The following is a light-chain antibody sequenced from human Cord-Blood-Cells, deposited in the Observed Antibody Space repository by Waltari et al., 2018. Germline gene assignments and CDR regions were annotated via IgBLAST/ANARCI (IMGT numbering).Light chain of an antibody. CDR1: SSHVGGNQY. J-gene: IGLJ3*02. Sequence: HYALTQLAPSSASPGQPITTPCSATSSHVGGNQYASWNQQHPGKAPKHITYTVSNRPSGVSDRFSGSKASNTPSLSIAGRQAEDVADYYCSAYASSITRVFGGGTKLTVL. V-gene: IGLV2-14*03. CDR2: TVS. CDR3: SAYASSITRV.